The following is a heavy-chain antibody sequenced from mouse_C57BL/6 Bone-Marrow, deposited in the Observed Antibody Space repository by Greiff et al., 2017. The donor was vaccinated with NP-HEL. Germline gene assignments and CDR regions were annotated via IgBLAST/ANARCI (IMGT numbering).Heavy chain of an antibody. CDR1: GYTFTSYG. Sequence: VKLQESGAELARPGASVKLSCKASGYTFTSYGISWVKQRTGQGLEWIGEIYPRSGNTYYNEKFKGKATLTADKSSSTAYMELRSLTSEDSAVYFCARRYYGPFAYWGQGTLVTVSA. J-gene: IGHJ3*01. CDR2: IYPRSGNT. D-gene: IGHD1-1*01. CDR3: ARRYYGPFAY. V-gene: IGHV1-81*01.